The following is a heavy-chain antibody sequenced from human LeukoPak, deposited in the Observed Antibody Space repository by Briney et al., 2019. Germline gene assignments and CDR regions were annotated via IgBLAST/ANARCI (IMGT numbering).Heavy chain of an antibody. J-gene: IGHJ4*02. CDR3: AGAHSGWPNDY. CDR2: IYYSGST. D-gene: IGHD6-19*01. V-gene: IGHV4-59*08. Sequence: SETLSLTCTVSGGSISSYYWSWIRQPPGKGLEWIGYIYYSGSTNYNPSLKSRVTISVDTSKNQFSLKLSSVTAADTAWYYCAGAHSGWPNDYWGQGTLVTVSS. CDR1: GGSISSYY.